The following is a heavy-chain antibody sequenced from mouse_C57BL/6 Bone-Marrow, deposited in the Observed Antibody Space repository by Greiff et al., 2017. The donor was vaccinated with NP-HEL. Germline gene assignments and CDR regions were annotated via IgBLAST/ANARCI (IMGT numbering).Heavy chain of an antibody. V-gene: IGHV1-55*01. CDR1: GYTFTSYW. D-gene: IGHD1-1*01. CDR2: IYPGSGST. Sequence: VQLLQPGAELVKPGASVKMSCKASGYTFTSYWITWVKQRPGQGLEWIGYIYPGSGSTNYNEKFKSKATLTVDTSSSTAYMQLSSLTSEDSAVYYCARETNYYGDTNFDYWGQGTTLTVSS. CDR3: ARETNYYGDTNFDY. J-gene: IGHJ2*01.